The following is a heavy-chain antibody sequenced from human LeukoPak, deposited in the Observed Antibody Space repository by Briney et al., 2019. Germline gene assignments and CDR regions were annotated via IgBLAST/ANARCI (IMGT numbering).Heavy chain of an antibody. CDR3: TKDILPGGADV. D-gene: IGHD3-10*01. Sequence: GGSLRLSCAASGFTLDDYGVHWVRQAPGRGLEWVSGIIWSSGAIGYADSVKGRFTISRDNAKNTLYLQMNSLRVEDTALYYCTKDILPGGADVWGQGTTVTVSS. V-gene: IGHV3-9*01. J-gene: IGHJ6*02. CDR2: IIWSSGAI. CDR1: GFTLDDYG.